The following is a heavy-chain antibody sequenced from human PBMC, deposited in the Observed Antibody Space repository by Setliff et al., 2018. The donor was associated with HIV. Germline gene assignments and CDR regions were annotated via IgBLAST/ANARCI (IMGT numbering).Heavy chain of an antibody. V-gene: IGHV4-59*11. CDR1: RDSINGHW. Sequence: SETLSLTCTVSRDSINGHWWSWIRQPPGKGLEWTGSIHYSGITHYNPSLKRRLTMSVDTSKNPVSLKLTSVTAADTAVYYCARYKCINFACVGFDIWGQGTVVTVSS. CDR2: IHYSGIT. J-gene: IGHJ3*02. D-gene: IGHD3-9*01. CDR3: ARYKCINFACVGFDI.